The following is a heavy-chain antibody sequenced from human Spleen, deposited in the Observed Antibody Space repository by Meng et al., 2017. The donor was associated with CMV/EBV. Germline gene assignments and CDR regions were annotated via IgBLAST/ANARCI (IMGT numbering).Heavy chain of an antibody. J-gene: IGHJ4*02. CDR2: ISAYNGNT. CDR3: ARGGRFLEWLSPLPAGY. CDR1: GYTFTSYG. V-gene: IGHV1-18*01. Sequence: ASVKVSCKASGYTFTSYGISWVRQAPGQGLEWMGWISAYNGNTNYAQKLQGRVTMTTDTSTSTAYMELRSLRSDDTAVYYCARGGRFLEWLSPLPAGYWGQGTLVTVSS. D-gene: IGHD3-3*01.